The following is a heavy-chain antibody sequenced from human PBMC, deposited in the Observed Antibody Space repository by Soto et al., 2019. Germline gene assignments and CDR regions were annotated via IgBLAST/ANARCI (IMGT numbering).Heavy chain of an antibody. CDR3: ARSPYSSSRDYYYGMDV. J-gene: IGHJ6*02. Sequence: QVQLVQSGAEVKKPGASVKVSCKASGYTFTSYAMHWVRQAPGQRLEWMGWINAGNGNTKYSQKFQGRVTITRDTSASIAYKELSSLRYEDTAVYYCARSPYSSSRDYYYGMDVWGQGTTVTVSS. D-gene: IGHD6-13*01. CDR1: GYTFTSYA. CDR2: INAGNGNT. V-gene: IGHV1-3*01.